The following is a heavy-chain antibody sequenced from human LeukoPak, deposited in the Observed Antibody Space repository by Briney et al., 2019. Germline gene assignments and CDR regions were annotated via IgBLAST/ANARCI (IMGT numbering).Heavy chain of an antibody. CDR2: ISSSSSYI. J-gene: IGHJ4*02. D-gene: IGHD3-22*01. V-gene: IGHV3-21*01. Sequence: GGSLRLSCAASGFIFSSYSMNWVRQAPGKGLEWVSSISSSSSYIYYADSVKGRFTISRDNAKNSLYLQMNSLRAEDTAVYYCARDTLDYYDSSGYSLWGQGTLVTVSS. CDR1: GFIFSSYS. CDR3: ARDTLDYYDSSGYSL.